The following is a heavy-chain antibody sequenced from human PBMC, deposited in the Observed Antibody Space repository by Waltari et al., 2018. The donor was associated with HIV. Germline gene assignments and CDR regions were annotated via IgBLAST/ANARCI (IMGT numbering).Heavy chain of an antibody. D-gene: IGHD5-12*01. CDR2: IYSGGST. CDR3: ARDPEMATKWGY. CDR1: GFTVSSTY. V-gene: IGHV3-53*01. J-gene: IGHJ4*02. Sequence: EVQLVESGGGLIQHGGSLRHSCAASGFTVSSTYMSWVRQAPGKGLEWVSVIYSGGSTYYADSVKGRFTISRDNSKNTLYLQMNSLRAEDTAVYYCARDPEMATKWGYWGQGTLVTVSS.